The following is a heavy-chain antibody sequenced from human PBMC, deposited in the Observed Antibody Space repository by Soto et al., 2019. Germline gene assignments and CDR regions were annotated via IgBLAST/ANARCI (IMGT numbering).Heavy chain of an antibody. CDR3: AHFWYSSFYPSLTYDAFEI. V-gene: IGHV2-5*02. D-gene: IGHD6-13*01. CDR2: IYWDDDK. CDR1: GFSLSPRGVG. Sequence: QITLKESGPTLVKPTQTLTLTCTFSGFSLSPRGVGVGWIRQPPGKALEWLALIYWDDDKRDSPSLKSRLTITKDTDKNQVVITMTNMDPVDTATYYCAHFWYSSFYPSLTYDAFEIWGQGTMGTVSS. J-gene: IGHJ3*02.